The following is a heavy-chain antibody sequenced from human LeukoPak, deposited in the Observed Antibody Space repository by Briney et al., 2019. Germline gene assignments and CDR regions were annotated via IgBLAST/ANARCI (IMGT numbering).Heavy chain of an antibody. CDR2: IYYSGST. V-gene: IGHV4-59*12. Sequence: SETLSLTCTVSGGSISSYYWSWIRQPPGKGLEWIGYIYYSGSTNYNPSLKSRVTISVDTSKNQFSLKLSSVTAADTAVYYCARVGWFDAFDIWGQGAMVTVSS. CDR1: GGSISSYY. CDR3: ARVGWFDAFDI. D-gene: IGHD6-19*01. J-gene: IGHJ3*02.